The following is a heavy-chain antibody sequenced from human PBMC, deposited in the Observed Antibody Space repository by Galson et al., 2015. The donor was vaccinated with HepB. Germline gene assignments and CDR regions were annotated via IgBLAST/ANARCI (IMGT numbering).Heavy chain of an antibody. Sequence: SLRLSCAASGFTFSSYGMHWVRQAPGKGLEWVAVISYDGSNKYYADSVKGRFTISRDNSKNTLYLQMNSLRAEDTAVYYCAKDRSSVTDTAMVTAEADYWGQGTLVTVSS. D-gene: IGHD5-18*01. J-gene: IGHJ4*02. CDR1: GFTFSSYG. V-gene: IGHV3-30*18. CDR3: AKDRSSVTDTAMVTAEADY. CDR2: ISYDGSNK.